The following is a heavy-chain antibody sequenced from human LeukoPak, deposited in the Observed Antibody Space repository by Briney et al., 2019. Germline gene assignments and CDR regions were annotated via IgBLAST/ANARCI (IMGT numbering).Heavy chain of an antibody. CDR3: AREGSLVVVTAILNYFDY. D-gene: IGHD2-21*02. J-gene: IGHJ4*02. CDR2: ISYDGSNK. Sequence: PGGSLRLSCAASGFTFSSYAMHWVRQAPGKGLEWVAVISYDGSNKYYADSVKGRFTISRDNSKNTLYLQMNSLRAEDTAVYYCAREGSLVVVTAILNYFDYWGQGTLVTVSS. CDR1: GFTFSSYA. V-gene: IGHV3-30*04.